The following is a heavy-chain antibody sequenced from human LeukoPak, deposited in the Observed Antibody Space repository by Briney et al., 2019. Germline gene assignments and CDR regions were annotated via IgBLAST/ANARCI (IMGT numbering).Heavy chain of an antibody. CDR1: GGSISSYY. J-gene: IGHJ4*02. CDR3: ARGYSGSYGRFDY. V-gene: IGHV4-59*01. Sequence: SETLSLTCTVSGGSISSYYWSWIRQPPGKGLEWIGYIYYSGSTSYNPSLKSRVTISVDTSKNQFSLKLSSVTAADTAVYYCARGYSGSYGRFDYWGQGTLVTVSS. CDR2: IYYSGST. D-gene: IGHD1-26*01.